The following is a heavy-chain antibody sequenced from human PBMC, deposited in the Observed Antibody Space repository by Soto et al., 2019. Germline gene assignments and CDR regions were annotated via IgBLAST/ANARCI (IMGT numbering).Heavy chain of an antibody. CDR2: ISGSGGST. V-gene: IGHV3-23*01. D-gene: IGHD6-19*01. CDR1: GFTFSSYA. Sequence: GVSLRLSCAASGFTFSSYAMSWVRQAPGKGLEWVSAISGSGGSTYYADSVKGRFTISRDNSKNTLYLQMNSLRAEDTAVYYCAKDLYSSGWLDAFDIWGQGTMVTVSS. CDR3: AKDLYSSGWLDAFDI. J-gene: IGHJ3*02.